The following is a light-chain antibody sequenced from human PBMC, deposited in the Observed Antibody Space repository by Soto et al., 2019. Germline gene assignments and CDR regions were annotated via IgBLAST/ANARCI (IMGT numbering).Light chain of an antibody. V-gene: IGLV2-14*01. CDR1: SSDVGAYTY. CDR2: EVS. J-gene: IGLJ2*01. Sequence: QSALTQPASMSGSPGQSITISCTGSSSDVGAYTYVSWYQQHPGKAPKLMIFEVSDRPSGVSNRFSGSKSGNTASLTISGLQAEDEADYYCSSYTTSNTLVFGGGTQLTVL. CDR3: SSYTTSNTLV.